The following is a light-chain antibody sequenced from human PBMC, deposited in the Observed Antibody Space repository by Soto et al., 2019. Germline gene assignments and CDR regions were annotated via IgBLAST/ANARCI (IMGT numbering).Light chain of an antibody. CDR1: SSDVGGFNY. CDR3: SSYTISTPTYV. Sequence: QSVLTQPASVSGSPGQSITIPCTGSSSDVGGFNYVSWHQQHPGKAPKLMIYDVSHRPSGVSSRFSGSKSGNTASLIISGLQAEDKADYYCSSYTISTPTYVFGTGTKLTVL. CDR2: DVS. V-gene: IGLV2-14*01. J-gene: IGLJ1*01.